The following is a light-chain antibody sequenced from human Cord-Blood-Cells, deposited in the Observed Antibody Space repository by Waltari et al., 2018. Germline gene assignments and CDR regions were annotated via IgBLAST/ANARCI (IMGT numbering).Light chain of an antibody. CDR3: SSYTSSSTYG. CDR2: EVS. CDR1: SRDVGGYNY. Sequence: QSALTQPASVSGSPGHSITLSCTGTSRDVGGYNYVPWYQQHPGKAPKLMIYEVSNRPSGVSNRFAGSKSGNTASLTISGLQAEDEADYYCSSYTSSSTYGVGTGTKVTVL. V-gene: IGLV2-14*01. J-gene: IGLJ1*01.